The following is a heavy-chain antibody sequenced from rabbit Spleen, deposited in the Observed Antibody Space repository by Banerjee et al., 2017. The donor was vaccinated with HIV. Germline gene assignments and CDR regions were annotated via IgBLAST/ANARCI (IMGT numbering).Heavy chain of an antibody. CDR1: GFSFSSSYW. V-gene: IGHV1S40*01. D-gene: IGHD4-2*01. CDR3: GRNGGSAVYNL. J-gene: IGHJ4*01. CDR2: IDTSSVNT. Sequence: QSLEESGGDLVKPGASLTLTCKASGFSFSSSYWICWVRQAPGKGLELIACIDTSSVNTADATWAKGRFTISKTSSTTVTLQMTSLTVADTATYFCGRNGGSAVYNLWGPGTLVTVS.